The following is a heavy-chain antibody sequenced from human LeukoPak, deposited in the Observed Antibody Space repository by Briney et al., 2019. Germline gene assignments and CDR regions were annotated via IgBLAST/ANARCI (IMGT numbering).Heavy chain of an antibody. J-gene: IGHJ4*02. V-gene: IGHV1-8*01. CDR2: MNPNSGNT. CDR3: ARGGFRGYGFSRKYYFDY. D-gene: IGHD5-12*01. Sequence: ASVKVSCKASGYTFTSYDINWVRQATGQGLEWMGWMNPNSGNTGYAQKFQGRVTMTRNTSISTAYMELSSLRSEDTAAYYCARGGFRGYGFSRKYYFDYWGQGTLVTVSS. CDR1: GYTFTSYD.